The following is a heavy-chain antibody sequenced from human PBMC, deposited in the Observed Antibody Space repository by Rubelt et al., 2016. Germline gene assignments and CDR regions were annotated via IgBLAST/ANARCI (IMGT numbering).Heavy chain of an antibody. D-gene: IGHD4-17*01. Sequence: QLQLQESGPGLVKPSETLSLTCTVSGGSISSYYWSWIRQPPGKGLEWIGEITLGGTTNYNPSLKSRVTISVDPSKNQFSLKVLSVTAADTAVYYCARDHYGDQGRRRNALDIWGQGTMVTVSS. V-gene: IGHV4-59*12. CDR2: ITLGGTT. J-gene: IGHJ3*02. CDR1: GGSISSYY. CDR3: ARDHYGDQGRRRNALDI.